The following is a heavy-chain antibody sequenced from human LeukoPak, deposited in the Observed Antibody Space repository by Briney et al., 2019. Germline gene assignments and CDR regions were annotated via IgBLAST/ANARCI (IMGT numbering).Heavy chain of an antibody. V-gene: IGHV3-23*01. CDR1: GFTFSSYA. CDR2: ISGSGGST. Sequence: GSLRLSCAASGFTFSSYAMSWVRQAPGKGLEWVSAISGSGGSTYYADFVKGRFTISRDNSKNTLYLQMNSLRAEDTAVYYCAKYYYGSGSQRYFDYWGQGTLVTVSS. D-gene: IGHD3-10*01. CDR3: AKYYYGSGSQRYFDY. J-gene: IGHJ4*02.